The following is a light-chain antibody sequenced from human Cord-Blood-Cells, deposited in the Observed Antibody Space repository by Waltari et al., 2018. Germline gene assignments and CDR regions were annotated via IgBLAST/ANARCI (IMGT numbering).Light chain of an antibody. CDR1: RGISSW. CDR2: KAS. Sequence: DIQMTQSPSTLSAAVGDRVTITCRASRGISSWLACYQQKPGKDPKPVSYKASSLESGVPSRFSGSGSGTEFTLTISSPEPDDLGTNYCQQDNSYSRTFGQGTKVEIK. J-gene: IGKJ1*01. CDR3: QQDNSYSRT. V-gene: IGKV1-5*03.